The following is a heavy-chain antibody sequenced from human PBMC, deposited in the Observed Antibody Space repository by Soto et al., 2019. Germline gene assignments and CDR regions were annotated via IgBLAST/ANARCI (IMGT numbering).Heavy chain of an antibody. Sequence: QVHLVQSGAEVKKPGASVKVSCKGSGYGFTTYGITWVRQAPGQGLEWMAWISAHNGNTNYAQKLQGRVTVTRDTATSTAYMELRGLRSDDTAVYYCARGRYGDSWGQGALVTVSS. D-gene: IGHD1-1*01. CDR2: ISAHNGNT. CDR1: GYGFTTYG. J-gene: IGHJ4*02. CDR3: ARGRYGDS. V-gene: IGHV1-18*01.